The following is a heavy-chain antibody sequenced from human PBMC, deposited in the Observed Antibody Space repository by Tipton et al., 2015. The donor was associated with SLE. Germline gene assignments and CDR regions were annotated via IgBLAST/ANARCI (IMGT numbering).Heavy chain of an antibody. Sequence: TLSLTCTVSGGSIRSGGYYWSWIRQHPGKGLAWIGYVYYSGTTYYTPSLQSRITISLDTSKNQFSLKLSSVTAADTAIYYCARAPYCGGGRCYSPGYFGMDVWGQGTAVTVSS. V-gene: IGHV4-31*03. D-gene: IGHD2-15*01. J-gene: IGHJ6*02. CDR1: GGSIRSGGYY. CDR3: ARAPYCGGGRCYSPGYFGMDV. CDR2: VYYSGTT.